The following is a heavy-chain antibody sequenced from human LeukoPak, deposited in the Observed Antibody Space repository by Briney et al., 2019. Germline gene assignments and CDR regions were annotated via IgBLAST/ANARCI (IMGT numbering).Heavy chain of an antibody. CDR2: IDDSGST. V-gene: IGHV4-59*08. CDR3: ARLNKPGWFDP. D-gene: IGHD1-14*01. CDR1: GGSISSYY. Sequence: SETLSLTCTVSGGSISSYYWRWIRQPPGKGLEWIGYIDDSGSTNYNPSLKSRVTISVDTSKNQFSLKLSSVTAADTAVYYCARLNKPGWFDPWGQGTLVTVSS. J-gene: IGHJ5*02.